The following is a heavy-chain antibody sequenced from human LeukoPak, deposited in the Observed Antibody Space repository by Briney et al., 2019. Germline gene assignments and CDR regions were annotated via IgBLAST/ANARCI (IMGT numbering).Heavy chain of an antibody. J-gene: IGHJ3*02. V-gene: IGHV3-23*01. Sequence: QAGGSLRLSCAASGFTFSSYAMSWVRQATGKGLEWVSAISGSGGSTYYADSVKGRFTISRDNSKNTLYLQMNSLRAEDTAVYYCAKDFLYYYDSSGTPNAFDIWGQGTMVTVSS. D-gene: IGHD3-22*01. CDR3: AKDFLYYYDSSGTPNAFDI. CDR2: ISGSGGST. CDR1: GFTFSSYA.